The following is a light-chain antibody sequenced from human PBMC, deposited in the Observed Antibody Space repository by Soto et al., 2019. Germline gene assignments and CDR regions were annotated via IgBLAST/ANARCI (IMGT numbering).Light chain of an antibody. CDR1: SSDVGSYNL. V-gene: IGLV2-23*01. CDR2: EGS. CDR3: CSFAGSSTSWV. Sequence: QSALTQPVSVSGSPGQSITISCTGTSSDVGSYNLVSWYQQHPGKAPKLMIYEGSKRPSGVSNRFSGSKSGNTASLTISGLQAEDEGDYYCCSFAGSSTSWVFGGGTKLTVL. J-gene: IGLJ3*02.